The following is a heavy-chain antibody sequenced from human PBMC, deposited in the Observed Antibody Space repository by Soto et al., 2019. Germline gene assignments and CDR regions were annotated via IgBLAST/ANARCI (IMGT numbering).Heavy chain of an antibody. Sequence: SETLSLTCAVYGGSFSSYYWSWIRQPPGKTLEWIGNIFYTGSTTYNPSLESRITMSVDTSKNQFSLRLSSVSAADTAVYFCAKYRRTAAEGYTLDYWGRGTLVTVSS. CDR2: IFYTGST. V-gene: IGHV4-59*01. J-gene: IGHJ4*02. D-gene: IGHD6-13*01. CDR3: AKYRRTAAEGYTLDY. CDR1: GGSFSSYY.